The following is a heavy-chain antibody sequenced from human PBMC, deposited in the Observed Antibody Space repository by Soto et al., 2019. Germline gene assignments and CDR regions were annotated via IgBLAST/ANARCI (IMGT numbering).Heavy chain of an antibody. CDR1: GFAISRCYY. Sequence: SETLSLTCNVSGFAISRCYYWSWVRQPPGKGLEWIGSIYPSVSSYHNPSLESRLTLSIDTSKNQFTLKLASVTAADAALYYCAREKVGTTFFDNWGQGTQVTVSS. J-gene: IGHJ4*02. V-gene: IGHV4-38-2*02. D-gene: IGHD1-1*01. CDR3: AREKVGTTFFDN. CDR2: IYPSVSS.